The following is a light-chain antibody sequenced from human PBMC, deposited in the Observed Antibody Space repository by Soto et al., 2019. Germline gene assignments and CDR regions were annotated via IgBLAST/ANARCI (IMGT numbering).Light chain of an antibody. V-gene: IGKV1-5*01. CDR3: QQSYSTPLWT. CDR1: QHINHW. CDR2: DVF. Sequence: DIQMTQSPSTLSASVGDRVTLTCRASQHINHWLAWYQHKPGKAPKLLIYDVFRLERGVPSRFSGSPSGTVFTSGTEFSLTISGLQPDDFATYFCQQSYSTPLWTFGQGTKVEIK. J-gene: IGKJ1*01.